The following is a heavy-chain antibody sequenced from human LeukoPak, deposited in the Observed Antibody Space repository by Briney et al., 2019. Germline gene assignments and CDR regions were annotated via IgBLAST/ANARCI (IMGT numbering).Heavy chain of an antibody. CDR1: GGSISSSSYY. CDR3: ARGRYGSGSSLWFDP. D-gene: IGHD3-10*01. J-gene: IGHJ5*02. Sequence: SETLSLTCTVSGGSISSSSYYWGWIRQPPGKGLEWIGYIYYSGSTYYNPSLKSRVTISVDTSKNQFSLKLSSVTAADTAVYYCARGRYGSGSSLWFDPWGQGTLVTVSS. CDR2: IYYSGST. V-gene: IGHV4-30-4*08.